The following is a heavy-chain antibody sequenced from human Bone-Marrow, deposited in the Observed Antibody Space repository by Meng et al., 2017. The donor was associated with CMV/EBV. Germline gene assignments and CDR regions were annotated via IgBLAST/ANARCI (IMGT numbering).Heavy chain of an antibody. Sequence: GESLKISCAASGFTFSNYWMHWVRQAPGKGLVWVSRINSDGSSTSYADSVKGRFTISRDNSKNTLYLQMNSLRAEDTAVYYCAKAEPHITIFGVAIDGGMDVWGQGTTVTVSS. CDR3: AKAEPHITIFGVAIDGGMDV. J-gene: IGHJ6*02. D-gene: IGHD3-3*01. CDR1: GFTFSNYW. V-gene: IGHV3-74*01. CDR2: INSDGSST.